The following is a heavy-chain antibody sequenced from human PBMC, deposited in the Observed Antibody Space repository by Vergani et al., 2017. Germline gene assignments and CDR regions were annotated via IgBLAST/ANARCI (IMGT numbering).Heavy chain of an antibody. J-gene: IGHJ5*02. CDR2: IRYDGVKI. CDR3: AKEIGRGFCGGASCYESWFDA. Sequence: QVRLVESGGGVVQPGGSLRLSCAASGFTFSNYGMHWVRQAPGKGLGWVTFIRYDGVKIYADSVEGRFTISRDNSKITLYLQMSSLRDEDTGVYYCAKEIGRGFCGGASCYESWFDAWSQGTLVTVSS. D-gene: IGHD2-15*01. CDR1: GFTFSNYG. V-gene: IGHV3-30*02.